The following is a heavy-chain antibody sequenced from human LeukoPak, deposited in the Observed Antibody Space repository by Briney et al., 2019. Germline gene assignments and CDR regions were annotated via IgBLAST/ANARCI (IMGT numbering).Heavy chain of an antibody. V-gene: IGHV4-59*01. CDR2: IYYSGST. CDR1: GGSISSYY. CDR3: ARDSLSGYDDFDY. J-gene: IGHJ4*02. Sequence: SETLSLTCTVSGGSISSYYWSWVRQPPGKGLEWIGYIYYSGSTNYNPSLKSRVTISVDTSKNQFSLKLSSVTAADTAVYYCARDSLSGYDDFDYWGQGTLVTVSS. D-gene: IGHD5-12*01.